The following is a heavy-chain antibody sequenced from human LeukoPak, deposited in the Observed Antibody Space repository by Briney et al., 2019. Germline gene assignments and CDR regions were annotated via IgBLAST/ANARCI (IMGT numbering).Heavy chain of an antibody. J-gene: IGHJ6*02. CDR3: ARARTSVRGVSFYYYYYGMDV. CDR2: INHSGST. D-gene: IGHD3-10*01. Sequence: SETLSLTCAVYGGSFSGYYWSWLRQPPGKGLEWIGEINHSGSTNYNPSLKSRVTISVDTSKNQFSLKLSFVTAADTAVYYCARARTSVRGVSFYYYYYGMDVWGQGTTVTVSS. CDR1: GGSFSGYY. V-gene: IGHV4-34*01.